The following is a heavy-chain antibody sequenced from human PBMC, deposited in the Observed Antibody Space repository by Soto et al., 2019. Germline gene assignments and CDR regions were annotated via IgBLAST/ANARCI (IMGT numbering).Heavy chain of an antibody. Sequence: QVQLVQSGTEVKKPGASVKVSCKPSGSTFSPYDINWVRQAPGQGLEWMGWMSPGSGSTGYAQKFQDRLTMTRDTSLTTLYLELRILRSEETAMYYCHEFDSWGQGTLVIVSS. CDR2: MSPGSGST. CDR1: GSTFSPYD. V-gene: IGHV1-8*01. J-gene: IGHJ4*02. CDR3: HEFDS.